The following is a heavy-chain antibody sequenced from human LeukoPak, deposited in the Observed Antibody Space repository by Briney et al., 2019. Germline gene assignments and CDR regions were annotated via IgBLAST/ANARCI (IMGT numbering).Heavy chain of an antibody. J-gene: IGHJ3*02. D-gene: IGHD3-10*01. V-gene: IGHV4-59*01. Sequence: SETLSLTCTVSGGSISSYYWSWIRQPPGKGLEWIGFIYYSGSTNYNPSLKSRVTISVDTSKNQFSLKLRSVTAADTAVYYCAGSGWDFRGAFDIWGQGTLVTVSS. CDR2: IYYSGST. CDR1: GGSISSYY. CDR3: AGSGWDFRGAFDI.